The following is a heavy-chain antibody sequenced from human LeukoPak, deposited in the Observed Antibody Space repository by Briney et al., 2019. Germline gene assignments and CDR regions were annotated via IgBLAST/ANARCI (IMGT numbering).Heavy chain of an antibody. Sequence: GGSLRLSCAASGFTFSSYWMHWVRQAPGKGLVWVSRIYSDGSGTTYAESVKGRFTISRDNAKNTLFLQMNSLTAEDTAVYYCATDRGHAFDTWGQGTMVTVS. CDR1: GFTFSSYW. D-gene: IGHD3-10*01. CDR3: ATDRGHAFDT. J-gene: IGHJ3*02. V-gene: IGHV3-74*01. CDR2: IYSDGSGT.